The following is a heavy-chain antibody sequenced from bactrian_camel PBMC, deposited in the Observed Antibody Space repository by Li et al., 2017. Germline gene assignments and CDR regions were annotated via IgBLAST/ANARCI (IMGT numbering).Heavy chain of an antibody. CDR2: IDSFLDA. CDR1: GFALSDWP. CDR3: VKGTYCTGGFCDIGTD. V-gene: IGHV3S1*01. J-gene: IGHJ4*01. D-gene: IGHD7*01. Sequence: HVQLVESGGDSVQAGGSLRLSCAASGFALSDWPMDWVRQAPEKEREGVAAIDSFLDADYADFAKGRFTISRDNGKNTPYLQLNSLKTEDTAMYYCVKGTYCTGGFCDIGTDRGQGTQVTVS.